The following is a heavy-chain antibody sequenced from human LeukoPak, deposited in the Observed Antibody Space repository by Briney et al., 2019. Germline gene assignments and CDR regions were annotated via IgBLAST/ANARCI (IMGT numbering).Heavy chain of an antibody. Sequence: GGSLRLSCAASRFTFSDFWMSWVRQAPGKGMEWVANIKEDGSEKHYVDSVKGRFSISRDNAKNSLYLQMNSLRAEDTAVYYCVRDLPADSTIYFRGYWGRGTLVTVSS. CDR1: RFTFSDFW. J-gene: IGHJ4*02. CDR2: IKEDGSEK. CDR3: VRDLPADSTIYFRGY. V-gene: IGHV3-7*05. D-gene: IGHD3-10*02.